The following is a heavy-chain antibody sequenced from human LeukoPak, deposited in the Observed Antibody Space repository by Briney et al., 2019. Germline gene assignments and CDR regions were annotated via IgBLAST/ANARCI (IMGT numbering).Heavy chain of an antibody. CDR1: GFTFSNYV. D-gene: IGHD5-18*01. J-gene: IGHJ4*02. CDR2: ISSSSSYI. V-gene: IGHV3-21*01. Sequence: GGSLRLSCAASGFTFSNYVMNWVRQAPGKGLEWVSSISSSSSYIYYADSVKVRFTISRDNAKNSLYLQMNSLRAEDTAVYYCAREPYSYGFDYWGQGTLVTVSS. CDR3: AREPYSYGFDY.